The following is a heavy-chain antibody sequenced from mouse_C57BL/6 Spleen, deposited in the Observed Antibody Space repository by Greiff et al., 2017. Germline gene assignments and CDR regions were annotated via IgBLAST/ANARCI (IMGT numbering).Heavy chain of an antibody. CDR1: GYTFTSYW. D-gene: IGHD1-1*01. V-gene: IGHV1-50*01. CDR3: ARSDYGSLYYFDY. J-gene: IGHJ2*01. Sequence: VQLQQPGAELVKPGASVKLSCKASGYTFTSYWMQWVKQRPGQGLEWIGEIDPSDSYTNYNQKFKGKATLTVDTSSSTAYMQLSSLTSEDSAVYYWARSDYGSLYYFDYWGQGTTLTVSS. CDR2: IDPSDSYT.